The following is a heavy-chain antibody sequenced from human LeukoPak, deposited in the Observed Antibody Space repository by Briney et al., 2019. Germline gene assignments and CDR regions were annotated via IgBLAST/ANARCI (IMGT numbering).Heavy chain of an antibody. J-gene: IGHJ4*02. V-gene: IGHV3-7*04. CDR1: GFTFSSYW. CDR2: VKQDGSEK. D-gene: IGHD6-13*01. CDR3: ARGTIAAAGYYYFDY. Sequence: GGSLRLSCAASGFTFSSYWMSWVRQAPGKGLEWVANVKQDGSEKYYVDSVKGRFTISRDNAKNSLYLQMNSLRAEDTAVYYCARGTIAAAGYYYFDYWGQGTQVTVSS.